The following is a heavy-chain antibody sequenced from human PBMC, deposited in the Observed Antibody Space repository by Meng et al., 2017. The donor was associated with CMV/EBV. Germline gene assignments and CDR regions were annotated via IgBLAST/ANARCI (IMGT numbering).Heavy chain of an antibody. D-gene: IGHD6-19*01. Sequence: SSVKVSCQASGGTFSRYAISWVRQAPGQGLEWMGGIIPIFGTANYAQKVQGRVTITTDESTSTAYMELSSLRSEDTAVYYCARDQGERYSSGWGDYYYGMDVWGQGTTVTVSS. CDR1: GGTFSRYA. J-gene: IGHJ6*02. V-gene: IGHV1-69*05. CDR3: ARDQGERYSSGWGDYYYGMDV. CDR2: IIPIFGTA.